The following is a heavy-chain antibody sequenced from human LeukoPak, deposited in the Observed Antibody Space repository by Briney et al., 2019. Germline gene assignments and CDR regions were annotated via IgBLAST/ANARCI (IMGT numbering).Heavy chain of an antibody. V-gene: IGHV5-51*01. Sequence: GEPLKISFQGSGYRFTSYWIGWVRPMPGKGLEWMGIIYPTDSDTRYSPSFQGQVTISADKSINTAYLQWSRLKASDTAMYYCARRAIIQGTSALDFWGQGTVVIVSS. CDR3: ARRAIIQGTSALDF. CDR2: IYPTDSDT. J-gene: IGHJ4*02. CDR1: GYRFTSYW. D-gene: IGHD3-3*01.